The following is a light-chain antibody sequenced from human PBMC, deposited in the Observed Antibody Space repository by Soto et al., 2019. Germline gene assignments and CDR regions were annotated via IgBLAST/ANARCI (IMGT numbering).Light chain of an antibody. CDR1: QSVSSY. CDR2: GAS. J-gene: IGKJ1*01. CDR3: QQYGSSPF. Sequence: EILLTQSPATLSLSPGERATLSCRASQSVSSYLAWYQQKPGQAPRLLIYGASNRATGIPDSFSGSASGTDFPLTISRMEPEDFAVYYCQQYGSSPFFGHGTKVDIK. V-gene: IGKV3-20*01.